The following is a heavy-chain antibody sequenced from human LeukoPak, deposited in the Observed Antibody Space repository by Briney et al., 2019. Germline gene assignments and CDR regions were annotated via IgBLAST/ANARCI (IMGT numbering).Heavy chain of an antibody. CDR3: AGTGYCSSTRCYSWFDP. CDR2: IDPSDSYT. V-gene: IGHV5-10-1*01. Sequence: GESLKISCKGSGYSFITYWINWVRQLPGKGLEWMVRIDPSDSYTNYSPSFQGHVTISADKSISTAYLQWSSLKASDTAMYYCAGTGYCSSTRCYSWFDPWGQGTLVTVSS. J-gene: IGHJ5*02. D-gene: IGHD2-2*01. CDR1: GYSFITYW.